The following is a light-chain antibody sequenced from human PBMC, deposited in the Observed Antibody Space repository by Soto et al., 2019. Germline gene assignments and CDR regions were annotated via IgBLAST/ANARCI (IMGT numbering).Light chain of an antibody. Sequence: EIVLTQSPGTLSLAPGERATLSCRASQTVTRSYLAWYQHKPGQAPRLLISGISRRAPGIPDRFSGDGSGTDFTLTISRLEPEDYAVYCCHQYDGSPITFGQGTRLEIK. CDR3: HQYDGSPIT. J-gene: IGKJ5*01. V-gene: IGKV3-20*01. CDR2: GIS. CDR1: QTVTRSY.